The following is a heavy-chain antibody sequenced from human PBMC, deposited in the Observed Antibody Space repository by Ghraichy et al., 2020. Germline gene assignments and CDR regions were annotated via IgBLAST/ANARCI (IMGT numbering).Heavy chain of an antibody. CDR3: ARTWDLLSEVDY. CDR1: GGSISSSSYY. Sequence: SETLSLTCTVSGGSISSSSYYWGWIRQPPGKGREWIGTIYYSGSTHYNPSLKSRVTISVDTSKNQFSLKLTSVTATDTAVYYCARTWDLLSEVDYWGQGTLVTVSS. V-gene: IGHV4-39*01. J-gene: IGHJ4*02. D-gene: IGHD1-26*01. CDR2: IYYSGST.